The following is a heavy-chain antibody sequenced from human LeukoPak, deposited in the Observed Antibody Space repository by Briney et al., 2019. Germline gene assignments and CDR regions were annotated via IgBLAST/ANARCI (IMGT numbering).Heavy chain of an antibody. J-gene: IGHJ4*02. Sequence: SETLSLTCTVSSGSSSSYYWSWIRQPPGKGLEWIGHVHYSETSRYNPSLESRVSITVDTSKNYFSLRLSSVTAADTAVYYCAGGNPSGRPGIGFDYWGQGALVTVSS. CDR1: SGSSSSYY. V-gene: IGHV4-59*01. CDR3: AGGNPSGRPGIGFDY. CDR2: VHYSETS. D-gene: IGHD1-26*01.